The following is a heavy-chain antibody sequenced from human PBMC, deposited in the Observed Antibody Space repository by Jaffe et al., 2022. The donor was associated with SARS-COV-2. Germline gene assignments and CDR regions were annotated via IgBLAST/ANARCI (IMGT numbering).Heavy chain of an antibody. V-gene: IGHV3-23*01. Sequence: EVQLLESGGGLVQPGGSLRLSCAASGFTFSSYAMSWVRQAPGKGLEWVSSISGSGGGTHYADSVKGRFTISRDNSKNTLYLQMNSLRADDTAVYYCAKDSGYVATILRDWFDPWGQGTLVTVSS. D-gene: IGHD1-26*01. CDR1: GFTFSSYA. J-gene: IGHJ5*02. CDR2: ISGSGGGT. CDR3: AKDSGYVATILRDWFDP.